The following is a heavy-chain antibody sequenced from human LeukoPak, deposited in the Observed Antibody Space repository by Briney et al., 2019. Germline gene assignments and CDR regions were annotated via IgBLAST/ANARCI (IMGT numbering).Heavy chain of an antibody. Sequence: SQTLSLTCAVSGGSISSGGYSWSWLRQPPGKGLEWIGYIYHSGSTYYNPSLKSRVTISVDRSKNQFSLKLSSVTAADTAVYYCARGGTSRYTNWFDPWGQGTLVTVSS. V-gene: IGHV4-30-2*01. CDR3: ARGGTSRYTNWFDP. D-gene: IGHD1-1*01. J-gene: IGHJ5*02. CDR2: IYHSGST. CDR1: GGSISSGGYS.